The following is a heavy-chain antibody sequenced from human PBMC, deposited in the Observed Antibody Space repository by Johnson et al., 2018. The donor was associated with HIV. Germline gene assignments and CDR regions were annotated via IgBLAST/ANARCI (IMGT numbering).Heavy chain of an antibody. CDR3: ARAMFGGATDPFDI. CDR1: GFTFSSYA. D-gene: IGHD3-16*01. Sequence: QVQLVESGGGLVQPGGSLRLSCAASGFTFSSYAMHWVRQAPGKGLEWVAVISYDGSSKDYTDSVRGRFTISRDNSKNTLFLQMNSLRAEDTAVYYCARAMFGGATDPFDIWGQGTMVTVSS. CDR2: ISYDGSSK. J-gene: IGHJ3*02. V-gene: IGHV3-30*04.